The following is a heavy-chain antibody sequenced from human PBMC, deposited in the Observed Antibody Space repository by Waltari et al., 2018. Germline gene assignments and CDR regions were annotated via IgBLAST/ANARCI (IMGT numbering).Heavy chain of an antibody. V-gene: IGHV3-7*01. CDR3: ARDFYDVTSGFYTPGLFDY. CDR2: VKQDGSDK. J-gene: IGHJ4*02. D-gene: IGHD3-3*01. Sequence: EVQLVDSGGGLVQPGGSLRLSFAASGFTFINYCMSWVRQAPGKGLEWVATVKQDGSDKYYVDSVKGRFTISRDNGDNSLYLQMNSLRAEDTAVYYCARDFYDVTSGFYTPGLFDYWGQGSLVTVSS. CDR1: GFTFINYC.